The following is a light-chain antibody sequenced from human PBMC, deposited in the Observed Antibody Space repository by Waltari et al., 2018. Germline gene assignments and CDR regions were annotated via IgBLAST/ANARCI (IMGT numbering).Light chain of an antibody. V-gene: IGKV1-9*01. CDR1: KDISKS. Sequence: IQLTQSPSSLSASVGDRVTITCRSGKDISKSLAWYQQKPGQAPKLLINAASPLQGGGPSRFSGSGSGTDFALTISSLQPEDSATYYCQQLETYPITFGQGTRLEIK. J-gene: IGKJ5*01. CDR3: QQLETYPIT. CDR2: AAS.